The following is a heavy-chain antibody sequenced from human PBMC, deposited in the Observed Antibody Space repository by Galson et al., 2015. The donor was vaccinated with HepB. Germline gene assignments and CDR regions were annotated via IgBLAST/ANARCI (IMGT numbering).Heavy chain of an antibody. CDR3: AREQLWSKTSFDY. CDR2: IYSGGST. J-gene: IGHJ4*02. D-gene: IGHD5-18*01. Sequence: SLRLSCAASGFTVSSNYMSWVRQAPGKGLEWVSVIYSGGSTYYADSVKGRFTISRDNSKNTLYLQMNSLRAKDTAVYYCAREQLWSKTSFDYWGQGTLVTVSS. V-gene: IGHV3-66*01. CDR1: GFTVSSNY.